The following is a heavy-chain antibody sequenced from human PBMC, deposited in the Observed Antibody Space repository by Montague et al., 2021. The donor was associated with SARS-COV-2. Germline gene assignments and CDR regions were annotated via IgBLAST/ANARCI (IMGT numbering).Heavy chain of an antibody. CDR3: VRGGACSGGKCNGGAPD. CDR2: ISSSISI. J-gene: IGHJ4*02. Sequence: SLRLSCAASVFTLRSYTMNLVRQSPVMGLEWVSFISSSISIYYAYLLNVLFTISRDNAKNSLYLQMNSLRVEDTDVYYCVRGGACSGGKCNGGAPDGGKGTLSTVS. CDR1: VFTLRSYT. D-gene: IGHD2-15*01. V-gene: IGHV3-21*01.